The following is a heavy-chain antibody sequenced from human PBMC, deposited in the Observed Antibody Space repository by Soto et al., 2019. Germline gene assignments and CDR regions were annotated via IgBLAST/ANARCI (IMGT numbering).Heavy chain of an antibody. CDR3: ARDPGIPGRYWYFDL. V-gene: IGHV1-2*02. J-gene: IGHJ2*01. CDR1: GYTFRNYY. Sequence: QVQLVQSGAEVTKPGASVKVSCKASGYTFRNYYMHWVRQAPGQGLEWMGWINPKSGDTNYAQNFKGRVIMTRETSISTAYLEVTWLTSDDSAVFYCARDPGIPGRYWYFDLWGRGTLVTVSS. CDR2: INPKSGDT. D-gene: IGHD3-9*01.